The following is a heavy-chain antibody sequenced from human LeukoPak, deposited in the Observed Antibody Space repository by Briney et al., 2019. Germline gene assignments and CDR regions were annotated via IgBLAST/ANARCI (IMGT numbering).Heavy chain of an antibody. CDR1: GFTLSSYW. J-gene: IGHJ4*02. D-gene: IGHD2-15*01. V-gene: IGHV3-30-3*02. CDR3: AKQLGYCSDGSCYFPY. CDR2: ISYDGSNK. Sequence: SGGSLRLSCAASGFTLSSYWMSWVRQAPGKGLEWVAVISYDGSNKYYADSVKGRFTISRDNSKNTLYLQMNSLRAEDTAVYYCAKQLGYCSDGSCYFPYWGQGTLVTVSS.